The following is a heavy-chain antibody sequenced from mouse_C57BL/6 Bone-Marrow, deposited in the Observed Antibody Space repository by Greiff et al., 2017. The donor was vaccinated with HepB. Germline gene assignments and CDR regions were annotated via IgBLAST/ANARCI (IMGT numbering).Heavy chain of an antibody. D-gene: IGHD1-1*01. J-gene: IGHJ4*01. CDR3: ARSNYGSSDYYAMDY. CDR1: GYTFTDYY. V-gene: IGHV1-19*01. Sequence: EVQLQQSGPVLVKPGASVKMSCKASGYTFTDYYMNWVKQSHGKSLEWIGVINPYNGGTSYNQKFKGKATLTVDKSSSTAYMELNSLTSEDSAVYYCARSNYGSSDYYAMDYWGQVTSVTVSS. CDR2: INPYNGGT.